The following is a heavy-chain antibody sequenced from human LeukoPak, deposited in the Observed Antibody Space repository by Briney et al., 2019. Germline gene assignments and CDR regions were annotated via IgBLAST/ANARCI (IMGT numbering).Heavy chain of an antibody. D-gene: IGHD6-13*01. CDR3: AREGASSSFGY. Sequence: GGSLRLSCAASGFTFSSYAMHWVRQAPGKGLEWVAVISYDGGNKYYADSVKGRFTISRDNSKNTLYLQMNSLRAEDTAVYYCAREGASSSFGYWGQGTLVTVSS. CDR2: ISYDGGNK. CDR1: GFTFSSYA. J-gene: IGHJ4*02. V-gene: IGHV3-30*14.